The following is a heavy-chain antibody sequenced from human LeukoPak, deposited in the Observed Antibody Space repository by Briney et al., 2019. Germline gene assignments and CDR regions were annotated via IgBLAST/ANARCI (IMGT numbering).Heavy chain of an antibody. CDR3: AKDLSGYGPYWYFDL. V-gene: IGHV3-23*01. Sequence: GGSLRLSCASSGFTFSSYGMSWVRQAPGKGLEWVSSISGSVGTIYYADSVKGRFTISRDNSKNTLYLQMNNLRAEDSAVYYCAKDLSGYGPYWYFDLWGRGTLVTVSS. CDR2: ISGSVGTI. J-gene: IGHJ2*01. CDR1: GFTFSSYG. D-gene: IGHD6-25*01.